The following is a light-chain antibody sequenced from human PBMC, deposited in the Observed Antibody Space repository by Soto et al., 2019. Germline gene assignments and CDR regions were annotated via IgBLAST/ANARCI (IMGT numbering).Light chain of an antibody. Sequence: QSARTQPASVSGSPGQSITISCTGTSSGVGGYNYVSWYQQHPGKAPKLMIYEVSNRPSGVSNRFSGSKSGNTASLTISGLQAEDEADYYCSSYTSSSTLYVFGTGTKVTVL. CDR2: EVS. J-gene: IGLJ1*01. CDR1: SSGVGGYNY. V-gene: IGLV2-14*01. CDR3: SSYTSSSTLYV.